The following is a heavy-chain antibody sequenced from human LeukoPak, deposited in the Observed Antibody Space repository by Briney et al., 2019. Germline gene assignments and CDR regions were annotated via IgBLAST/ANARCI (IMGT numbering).Heavy chain of an antibody. CDR1: GFTFSSYG. D-gene: IGHD3-10*01. Sequence: GGSLRLSCAVSGFTFSSYGMHWVRQAPGKGLEWVAVISYDGSNKDYADSVKGRFTISRDNSKNTLYLQMNSLRAEDTAVYYCARDRRYYYGSGSYYNRFDYWGQGTLVTVSS. V-gene: IGHV3-30*03. CDR2: ISYDGSNK. CDR3: ARDRRYYYGSGSYYNRFDY. J-gene: IGHJ4*02.